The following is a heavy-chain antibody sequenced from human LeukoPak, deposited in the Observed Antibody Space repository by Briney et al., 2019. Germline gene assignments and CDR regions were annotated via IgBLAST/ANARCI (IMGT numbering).Heavy chain of an antibody. CDR2: IIPILGIA. Sequence: GASVKVSCKASGGTFSSYAISWVRQPPGQGLEWMGRIIPILGIANYAQKFQGRVTITADKSTSTAYMELSSLRSEDTAVYYCARVRCSSTSCRSYYGMDVWGQGTTVTVSS. CDR1: GGTFSSYA. CDR3: ARVRCSSTSCRSYYGMDV. D-gene: IGHD2-2*01. V-gene: IGHV1-69*04. J-gene: IGHJ6*02.